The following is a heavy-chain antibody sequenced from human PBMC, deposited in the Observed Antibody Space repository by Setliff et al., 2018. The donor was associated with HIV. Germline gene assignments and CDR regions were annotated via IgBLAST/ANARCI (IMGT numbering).Heavy chain of an antibody. Sequence: ASVKVSCKASGYTFTSYGISWVRQAPGQGLEWMGWISGYNGNTNYAQRFRGRVTMTADPSTSTVYMELRSLRSDDTAVYYCAREKSSSVREYWGQGTQVTVSS. V-gene: IGHV1-18*01. J-gene: IGHJ4*02. D-gene: IGHD6-6*01. CDR3: AREKSSSVREY. CDR1: GYTFTSYG. CDR2: ISGYNGNT.